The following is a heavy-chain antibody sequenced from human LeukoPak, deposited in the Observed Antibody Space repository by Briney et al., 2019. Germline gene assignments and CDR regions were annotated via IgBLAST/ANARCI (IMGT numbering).Heavy chain of an antibody. CDR3: ATELLYCSSTSCYRSGFDY. D-gene: IGHD2-2*02. Sequence: ASVKVSCKASVGTLSSYAISWVRQAPGQGLEWMGGIIPIFGTANYAQKFQGRVTITADESTSTAYMELSSLRSEDTAVYYCATELLYCSSTSCYRSGFDYWGQGTLVTVSS. V-gene: IGHV1-69*13. J-gene: IGHJ4*02. CDR1: VGTLSSYA. CDR2: IIPIFGTA.